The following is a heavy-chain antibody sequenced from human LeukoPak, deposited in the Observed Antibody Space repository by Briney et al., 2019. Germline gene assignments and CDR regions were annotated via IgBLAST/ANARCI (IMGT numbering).Heavy chain of an antibody. CDR2: FDPEDGET. CDR1: GYTLTELS. V-gene: IGHV1-24*01. J-gene: IGHJ4*02. Sequence: ASVKVSCKVSGYTLTELSMHWVRQAPGEGLEWMGGFDPEDGETIYAQKFQGRVTMTEDTSTDTAYMELSSLRSEDTAVYYCATFSSGWYGFDYWGQGTLVTVSS. D-gene: IGHD6-19*01. CDR3: ATFSSGWYGFDY.